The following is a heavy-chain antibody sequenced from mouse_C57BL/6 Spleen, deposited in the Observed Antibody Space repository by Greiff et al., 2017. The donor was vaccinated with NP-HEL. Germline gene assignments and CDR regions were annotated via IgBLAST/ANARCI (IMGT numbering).Heavy chain of an antibody. V-gene: IGHV1-85*01. Sequence: VQLQQSGPELVKPGASVKLSCTASGYTFTSYDINWVKQRPGQGLEWIGWIYPRDGSTKYNEKFKGKATLTGDTSSSTAYMELHSLTSEDSAVYVCARTRDYGRSDVLPGFAYWGQGTLVTVSA. J-gene: IGHJ3*01. D-gene: IGHD1-1*01. CDR1: GYTFTSYD. CDR2: IYPRDGST. CDR3: ARTRDYGRSDVLPGFAY.